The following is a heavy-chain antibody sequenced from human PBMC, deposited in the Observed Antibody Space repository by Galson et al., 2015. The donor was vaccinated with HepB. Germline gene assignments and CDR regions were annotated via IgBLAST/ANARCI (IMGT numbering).Heavy chain of an antibody. D-gene: IGHD3-22*01. CDR3: ARDPHYYDSSGYYVVYFDY. CDR1: GDSVSSNSAA. Sequence: CAISGDSVSSNSAAWNWIRQSPSRGLEWLGRTYYRSKWYNDYAVSVKSRITINPDTSKNQFSLQPNSVTPEDTAVYYCARDPHYYDSSGYYVVYFDYWGQGTLVTVSS. J-gene: IGHJ4*02. CDR2: TYYRSKWYN. V-gene: IGHV6-1*01.